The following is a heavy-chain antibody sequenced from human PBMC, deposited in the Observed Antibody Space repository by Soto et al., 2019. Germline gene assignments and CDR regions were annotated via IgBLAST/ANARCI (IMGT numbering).Heavy chain of an antibody. CDR1: GGSISSYY. Sequence: SETLSLTCTVSGGSISSYYWSWIRQPPGKGLEWIGYIYYSGSTNYNPSLKSRVTISVDTSKNQFSLKLSSVTAADTAVYYCARAGSSGLGDWFDPWGQGTLVTVSS. D-gene: IGHD6-19*01. J-gene: IGHJ5*02. CDR2: IYYSGST. CDR3: ARAGSSGLGDWFDP. V-gene: IGHV4-59*12.